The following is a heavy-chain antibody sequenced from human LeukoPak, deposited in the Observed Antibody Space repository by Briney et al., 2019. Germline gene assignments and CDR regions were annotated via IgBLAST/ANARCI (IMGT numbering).Heavy chain of an antibody. D-gene: IGHD5-18*01. V-gene: IGHV3-23*01. CDR1: GFTFSAYA. CDR3: AKDSSRGYSYGCSDY. J-gene: IGHJ4*02. Sequence: GGSLRLSCAASGFTFSAYAMSWVRQTPGKGLEWVSVISYSGGSTYYADSVKGRFTISRDNSKNTLVLQMNSLRAEDTAVYYCAKDSSRGYSYGCSDYWGQGTLVTVSS. CDR2: ISYSGGST.